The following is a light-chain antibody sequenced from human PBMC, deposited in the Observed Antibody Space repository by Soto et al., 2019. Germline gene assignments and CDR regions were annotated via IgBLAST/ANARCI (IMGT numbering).Light chain of an antibody. CDR3: QQYYSYLIT. J-gene: IGKJ5*01. Sequence: AIRMTQSPSSLSASTGDRVSITCRASQRISSYLAWYQQKPGKAPKLLIYAASTLQSGVPSRFSGSGSGTDFTLTISCLQSEDFATYYCQQYYSYLITFGQGTRLEIK. CDR2: AAS. CDR1: QRISSY. V-gene: IGKV1-8*01.